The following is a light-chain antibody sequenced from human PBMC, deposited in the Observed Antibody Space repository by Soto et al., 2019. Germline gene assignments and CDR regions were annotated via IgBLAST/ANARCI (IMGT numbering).Light chain of an antibody. J-gene: IGLJ3*02. V-gene: IGLV2-14*01. CDR3: SSYTRSSTRV. Sequence: QSALTQPASVSGSPGQSITISCTGTSSDVGGYNYVSWYQQHPVKAPKLMIYEVSNRPSGVSNRFSGSKSGNTASLTISGLQAEDEADYYCSSYTRSSTRVFGGGTKLTV. CDR2: EVS. CDR1: SSDVGGYNY.